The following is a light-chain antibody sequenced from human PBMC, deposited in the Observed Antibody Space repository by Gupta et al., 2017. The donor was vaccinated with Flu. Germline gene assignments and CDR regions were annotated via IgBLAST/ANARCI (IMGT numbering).Light chain of an antibody. CDR1: SREVGGYDY. V-gene: IGLV2-14*04. J-gene: IGLJ2*01. Sequence: ISRSCTANSREVGGYDYVSWYQQHPGEATKLRRFDVSRRPSGTSDSVSGTKSGNTAALTTSGLLAEDEAYYNCSSDKNTNNVVVFGGGTRLTVL. CDR2: DVS. CDR3: SSDKNTNNVVV.